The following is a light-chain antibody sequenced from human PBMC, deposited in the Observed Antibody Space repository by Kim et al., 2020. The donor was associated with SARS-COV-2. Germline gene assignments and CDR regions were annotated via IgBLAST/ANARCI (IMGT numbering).Light chain of an antibody. J-gene: IGLJ3*02. V-gene: IGLV1-44*01. CDR3: AARDDSLNGPV. CDR1: SPNSGGDT. CDR2: NKS. Sequence: GQRGTISCSVVSPNSGGDTVDWSQHLPGSAPQLLIYNKSQRPSGVPYRFSASKSGTSASLAISGLQSEDEADYYCAARDDSLNGPVFGGGTQLTVL.